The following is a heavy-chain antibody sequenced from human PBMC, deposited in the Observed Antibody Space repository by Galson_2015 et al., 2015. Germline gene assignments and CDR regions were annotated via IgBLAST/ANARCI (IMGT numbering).Heavy chain of an antibody. CDR3: AGRRLLWFGELGGLDAFDI. Sequence: SLRLSCAASGFTVSSNYMSWVRQAPGKGLEWVSVIYSGGSTYYADSVKGRFTISRDNSKNTLYLQMNSLRAEDTAVYYCAGRRLLWFGELGGLDAFDIWGQGTMVTVSS. V-gene: IGHV3-53*01. CDR2: IYSGGST. J-gene: IGHJ3*02. D-gene: IGHD3-10*01. CDR1: GFTVSSNY.